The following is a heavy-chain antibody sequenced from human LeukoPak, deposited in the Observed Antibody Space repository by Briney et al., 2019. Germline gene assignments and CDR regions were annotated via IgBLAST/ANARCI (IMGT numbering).Heavy chain of an antibody. V-gene: IGHV3-11*01. Sequence: GGSLRLSCAASGFTLGDHYMTWIRQAPGKGLEWVSYVSNGGSSSILYADSVKGRFTVFRDYAKNSLYLQMNSLRADDTGVYYCARDKSNKGHDCWGQGTLVTVSS. J-gene: IGHJ4*02. CDR3: ARDKSNKGHDC. CDR1: GFTLGDHY. CDR2: VSNGGSSSI.